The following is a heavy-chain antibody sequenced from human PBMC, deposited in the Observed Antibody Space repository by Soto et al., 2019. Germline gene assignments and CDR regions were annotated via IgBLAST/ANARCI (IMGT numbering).Heavy chain of an antibody. Sequence: LSLTCAVSGYSISSGYYWGWIRQPPGKGLEWIGSIYHSGNTHYNPSLRSRVTISVYTSKNQFSLKLTSVTAADTAVYYCARHYSSSSTWFDPWGQGTLVTVSS. J-gene: IGHJ5*02. V-gene: IGHV4-38-2*01. CDR2: IYHSGNT. D-gene: IGHD6-13*01. CDR1: GYSISSGYY. CDR3: ARHYSSSSTWFDP.